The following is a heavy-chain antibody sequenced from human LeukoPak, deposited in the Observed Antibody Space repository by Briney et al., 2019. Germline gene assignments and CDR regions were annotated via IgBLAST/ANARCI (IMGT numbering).Heavy chain of an antibody. D-gene: IGHD3-3*01. CDR1: GGSISSGSYY. V-gene: IGHV4-39*01. CDR2: IYYSGST. CDR3: ARHDGTIFGVGYYFDY. J-gene: IGHJ4*02. Sequence: SETLSLTCTVSGGSISSGSYYWSWIRQPAGKGLEWIGSIYYSGSTYYNPSLKSRVTISVDTSKNQFSLKLSSVTAADTAVYYCARHDGTIFGVGYYFDYWGQGTLVTVSS.